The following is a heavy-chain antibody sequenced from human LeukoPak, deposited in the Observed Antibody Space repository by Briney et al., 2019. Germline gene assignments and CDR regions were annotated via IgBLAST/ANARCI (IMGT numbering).Heavy chain of an antibody. V-gene: IGHV3-23*01. CDR2: ISGSGGST. CDR3: AKQSYSSGWYSDY. Sequence: GGSLRLSCAVSELTVSTNYMSWVRQAPGKGLEWVSAISGSGGSTYYADSVKGRFTISRDKSKNTLYLQMNSLRAEDTAVYYCAKQSYSSGWYSDYWGQGTLVTVSS. CDR1: ELTVSTNY. J-gene: IGHJ4*02. D-gene: IGHD6-19*01.